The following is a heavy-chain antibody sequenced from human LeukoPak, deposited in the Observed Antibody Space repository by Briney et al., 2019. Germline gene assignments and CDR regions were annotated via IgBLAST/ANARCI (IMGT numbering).Heavy chain of an antibody. Sequence: SETLSLTCTVSGGSISSYWSWIRQPAGKGLEWIGRIYGSGTTTYNPSLKSRVTISVDTSKNQFSLKLSSVTAADTAVYYCARGYCSSTSCYEFYYYYMDVWGKGTTVTISS. D-gene: IGHD2-2*01. CDR2: IYGSGTT. CDR1: GGSISSY. V-gene: IGHV4-4*07. J-gene: IGHJ6*03. CDR3: ARGYCSSTSCYEFYYYYMDV.